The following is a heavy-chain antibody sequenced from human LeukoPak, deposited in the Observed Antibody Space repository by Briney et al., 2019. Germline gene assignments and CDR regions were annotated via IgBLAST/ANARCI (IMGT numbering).Heavy chain of an antibody. CDR1: GDSIGRSPDY. D-gene: IGHD1-14*01. CDR3: SRISLTGVDGRGWFDS. V-gene: IGHV4-39*01. J-gene: IGHJ5*01. CDR2: ISKSGDT. Sequence: SETLSLTCSVSGDSIGRSPDYWGWIRQPPGKGLEYIGGISKSGDTYYDPSLKGRVFISVDPSKNQFSLKVTSVTASDTAVYYCSRISLTGVDGRGWFDSWGQGTLVTVSS.